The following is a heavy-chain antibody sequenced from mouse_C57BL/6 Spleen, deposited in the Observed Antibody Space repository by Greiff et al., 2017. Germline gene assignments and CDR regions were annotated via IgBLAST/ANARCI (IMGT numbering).Heavy chain of an antibody. CDR2: IDPSDSYT. D-gene: IGHD1-1*01. CDR1: GYTFTSYW. J-gene: IGHJ2*01. CDR3: ARCPITTGVASEY. Sequence: QVQLQQPGAELVKPGASVKLSCKASGYTFTSYWMQWVKQRPGQGLEWIGEIDPSDSYTNYNQKFKGKATLTVDTSSSTAYMQLSSLTSEDSAVYYCARCPITTGVASEYWGKGTTLTVSS. V-gene: IGHV1-50*01.